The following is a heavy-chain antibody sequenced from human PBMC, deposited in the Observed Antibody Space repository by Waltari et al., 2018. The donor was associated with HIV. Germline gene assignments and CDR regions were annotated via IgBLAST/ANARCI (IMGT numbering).Heavy chain of an antibody. V-gene: IGHV3-30*02. Sequence: QVQLEESGGGVVQPGGSLRLPCSAPGFISRTYGMHWVRQAPGKGLEWVAFIRFDGSNKYYVDSVKGRFTIYRDNSKNTLYLQIDSLRAEDTAVYYCAKQLKRPYYGMDAWGQGTTVTVSS. CDR1: GFISRTYG. CDR3: AKQLKRPYYGMDA. J-gene: IGHJ6*02. CDR2: IRFDGSNK.